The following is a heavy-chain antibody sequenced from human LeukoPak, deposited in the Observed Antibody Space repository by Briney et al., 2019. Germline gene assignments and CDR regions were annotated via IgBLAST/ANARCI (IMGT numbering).Heavy chain of an antibody. CDR3: AREFAYYYGSGSYTWFDP. J-gene: IGHJ5*02. CDR1: GGSISSYY. CDR2: IYTSGST. V-gene: IGHV4-4*07. Sequence: SETLSLTRTVSGGSISSYYWSWIRQPAGKGLEWIGRIYTSGSTNYNPSLKSRVTMSVDTSKNQFSLKLSSVTAADTAVYYCAREFAYYYGSGSYTWFDPWGQGTLVTVSS. D-gene: IGHD3-10*01.